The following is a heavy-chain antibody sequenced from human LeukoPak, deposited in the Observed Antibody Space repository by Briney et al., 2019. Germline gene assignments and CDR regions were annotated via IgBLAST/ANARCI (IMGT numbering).Heavy chain of an antibody. CDR2: IYYSGST. V-gene: IGHV4-59*01. CDR1: GGSISSYY. J-gene: IGHJ4*02. D-gene: IGHD5-18*01. CDR3: AREGYSYGPFDY. Sequence: PSETLSLTCTVSGGSISSYYWSWTRQPPGKGLEWIGYIYYSGSTNYNPPLKSRVTISVDTSKNQFSLKLSSVTAADTAVYYCAREGYSYGPFDYWGQGTLVTVSS.